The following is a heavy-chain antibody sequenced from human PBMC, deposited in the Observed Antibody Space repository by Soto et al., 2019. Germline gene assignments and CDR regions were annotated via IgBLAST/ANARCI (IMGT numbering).Heavy chain of an antibody. CDR2: IWYDGSKK. CDR1: GFTLSSYG. Sequence: PGGSLRLSCAAFGFTLSSYGMHWVRQAPGKGLEWVAVIWYDGSKKYYADSVKGRFTISKDNSKLVLQMNSLRVEDTAVYYCVRDPATVTSYFDYWGQGTLVTISS. J-gene: IGHJ4*02. V-gene: IGHV3-33*01. CDR3: VRDPATVTSYFDY. D-gene: IGHD4-17*01.